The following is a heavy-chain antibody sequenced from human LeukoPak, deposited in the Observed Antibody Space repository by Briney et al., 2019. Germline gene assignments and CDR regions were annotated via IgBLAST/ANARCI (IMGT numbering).Heavy chain of an antibody. CDR1: GFTFSGYG. CDR3: ARDNGGWFDP. CDR2: IRYDGSNH. V-gene: IGHV3-30*02. Sequence: AGGSLRLSCAASGFTFSGYGMHWVRQAPGKGLEWVAFIRYDGSNHYYADSVKGQFTISRDNSKNILYLQMNSLRAEDTAVYYCARDNGGWFDPWGQGTLVTVSS. J-gene: IGHJ5*02.